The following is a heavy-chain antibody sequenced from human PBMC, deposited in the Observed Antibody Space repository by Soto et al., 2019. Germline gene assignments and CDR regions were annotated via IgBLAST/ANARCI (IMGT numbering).Heavy chain of an antibody. CDR3: ARSDSSGYYYFDY. V-gene: IGHV4-59*01. CDR1: GGSISSYY. J-gene: IGHJ4*02. CDR2: IYYSGST. Sequence: SETLSLTCTVSGGSISSYYWSWIRQPPGKGLEWIGYIYYSGSTNYNPSLKSRVTISVDTSKNQFSLQLSSVTAADTAVYYCARSDSSGYYYFDYWGQGTLVTVSS. D-gene: IGHD3-22*01.